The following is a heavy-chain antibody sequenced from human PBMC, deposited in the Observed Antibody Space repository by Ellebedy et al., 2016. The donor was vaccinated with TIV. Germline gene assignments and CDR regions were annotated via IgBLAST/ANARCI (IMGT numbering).Heavy chain of an antibody. Sequence: SETLSLTCTVSGGSINSNYRSWIRQTPGKGLEWLGHISYTGTTNYNPSLKSRVTISGDTSKNQFSLRLSSLTAADTAVYYCARQLGMKRAIWDLWGQGTLVTVSS. CDR2: ISYTGTT. V-gene: IGHV4-59*01. CDR3: ARQLGMKRAIWDL. D-gene: IGHD7-27*01. J-gene: IGHJ5*02. CDR1: GGSINSNY.